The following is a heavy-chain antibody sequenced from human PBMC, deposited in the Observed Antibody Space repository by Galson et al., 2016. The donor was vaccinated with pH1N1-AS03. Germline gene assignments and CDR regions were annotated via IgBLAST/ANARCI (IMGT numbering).Heavy chain of an antibody. J-gene: IGHJ6*02. CDR3: ARDDSSSWDRYYYYGMDV. D-gene: IGHD6-13*01. CDR1: GFMFSDFW. CDR2: IDKDGSEK. Sequence: SLRLSCAASGFMFSDFWMTWVRHAPGKGLEWVANIDKDGSEKYYVDSVKGRFTISRDNAKNSLYLQMNSLRVEDTAVYYCARDDSSSWDRYYYYGMDVWGQGTTVTVSS. V-gene: IGHV3-7*01.